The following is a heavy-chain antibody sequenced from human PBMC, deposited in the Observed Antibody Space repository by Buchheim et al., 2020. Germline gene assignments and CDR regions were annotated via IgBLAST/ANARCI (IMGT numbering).Heavy chain of an antibody. Sequence: QVQLQESGPGLVKPSETLSLTCTVSGGSVTSGSYSWSWIRQPPGEGLEWIGSISSSGSTNYNPSLKSRVTISVETSKNQVSLKVKSVTAADTAVYYCARGDYSRHDYWGQGTL. J-gene: IGHJ4*02. V-gene: IGHV4-61*01. CDR2: ISSSGST. D-gene: IGHD4-11*01. CDR1: GGSVTSGSYS. CDR3: ARGDYSRHDY.